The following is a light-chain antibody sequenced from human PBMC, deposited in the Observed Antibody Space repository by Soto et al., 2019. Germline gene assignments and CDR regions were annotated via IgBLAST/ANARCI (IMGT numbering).Light chain of an antibody. CDR3: AAWDDSLNGLDV. J-gene: IGLJ1*01. CDR1: SSNIGSNT. Sequence: QSVLTQPPSASGTPGQRVTISCSGSSSNIGSNTVNWYQQLPGTAPKLLLYSNNQPPSGVPDRLAGSKSGTSASLAISGLQSEDEADYYCAAWDDSLNGLDVFGTGTKVTVL. CDR2: SNN. V-gene: IGLV1-44*01.